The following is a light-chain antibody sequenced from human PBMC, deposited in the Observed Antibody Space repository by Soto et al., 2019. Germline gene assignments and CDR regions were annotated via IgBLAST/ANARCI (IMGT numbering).Light chain of an antibody. CDR3: CSYTSLSTVV. J-gene: IGLJ2*01. CDR1: SSDVGGYNH. Sequence: QSVLTQPASVSGSPGQSITISCTGTSSDVGGYNHVSWYQHSPGKAPKLILFAVSDRPSGVSHRFSGSKSGNTASLTISGLQAEDESDYYCCSYTSLSTVVFGGGTKLTVL. CDR2: AVS. V-gene: IGLV2-14*01.